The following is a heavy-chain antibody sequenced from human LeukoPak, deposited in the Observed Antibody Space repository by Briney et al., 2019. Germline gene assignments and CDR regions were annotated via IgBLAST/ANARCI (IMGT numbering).Heavy chain of an antibody. V-gene: IGHV4-34*01. CDR2: INHSGST. Sequence: SETLSLTCAVYGESFSGYYWSWIRQPPGKGLEWIGEINHSGSTNYNPSLKSRVTISVDTSKNQFSLKLSSVTAADTAVYYCARGTTSGSYLFDYWGQGTLVTVSS. J-gene: IGHJ4*02. CDR3: ARGTTSGSYLFDY. CDR1: GESFSGYY. D-gene: IGHD1-26*01.